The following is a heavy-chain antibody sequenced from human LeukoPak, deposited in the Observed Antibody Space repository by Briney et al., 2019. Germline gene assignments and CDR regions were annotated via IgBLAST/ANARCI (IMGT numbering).Heavy chain of an antibody. V-gene: IGHV3-23*01. CDR1: GFTFSNYG. CDR2: ISGRDGGT. D-gene: IGHD6-19*01. CDR3: ARGITVAEYFDY. Sequence: PGGSLRLSCAASGFTFSNYGMNWVRQAPGKGLEWVSAISGRDGGTYYADSVKGRFTISRDNSKNTLYLQMNSLRAEDTAVYYCARGITVAEYFDYWGQGTLVTVSS. J-gene: IGHJ4*02.